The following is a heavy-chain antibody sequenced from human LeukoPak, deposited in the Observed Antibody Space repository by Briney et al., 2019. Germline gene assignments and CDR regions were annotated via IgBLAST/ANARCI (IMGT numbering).Heavy chain of an antibody. CDR2: INSDGSTS. CDR1: GFTFSTYW. D-gene: IGHD3-10*01. J-gene: IGHJ4*02. Sequence: SGGSLRLSCAASGFTFSTYWMHWVRQAPGKGLLWVSRINSDGSTSSYADSVKGRFSISRDNAKNTLYLQMNSLRAEDTAVYYCARAPYGSGTYDYWGQGTLVTVSS. V-gene: IGHV3-74*01. CDR3: ARAPYGSGTYDY.